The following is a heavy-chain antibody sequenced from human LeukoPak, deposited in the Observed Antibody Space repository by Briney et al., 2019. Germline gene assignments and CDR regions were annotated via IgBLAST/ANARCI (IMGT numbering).Heavy chain of an antibody. V-gene: IGHV3-48*02. CDR2: ISSSSNAI. J-gene: IGHJ4*02. CDR1: GFTFTAYS. Sequence: GGSLRLSCAASGFTFTAYSMNWGRQAPGKGLEWVSYISSSSNAIHYADSVKGRFTISRDNAKNSLYLQMNSLRDEDTAVYYCARDFDYGGNSGAWGQGTLVTVSS. CDR3: ARDFDYGGNSGA. D-gene: IGHD4-23*01.